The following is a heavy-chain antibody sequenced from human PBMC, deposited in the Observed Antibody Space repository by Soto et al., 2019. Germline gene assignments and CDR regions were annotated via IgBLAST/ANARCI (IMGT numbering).Heavy chain of an antibody. V-gene: IGHV3-30*18. Sequence: GGSLRLSCAASGFTFSSYGMHWVRQAPGKGLEWVAVISYDGGNKYYADSVKGRFTISRDNSKNTLYLQMNSLRAEDTAVYYCAKDPSIGAAAGPFDYRAQRTLVTVSS. J-gene: IGHJ4*02. CDR3: AKDPSIGAAAGPFDY. CDR2: ISYDGGNK. D-gene: IGHD6-13*01. CDR1: GFTFSSYG.